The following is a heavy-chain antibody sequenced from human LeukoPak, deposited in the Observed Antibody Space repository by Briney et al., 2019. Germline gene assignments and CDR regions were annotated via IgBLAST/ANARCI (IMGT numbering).Heavy chain of an antibody. CDR2: VYYSGST. Sequence: PSETLSLTCSVSDGSISTYYWAWIRQPPGKGLVWIGYVYYSGSTKYNPSLESRVTISIDTSKGQFSLNLSSVTAADTAVYYCARQRGIIGTTDWFAPWGQGTLVTVSS. V-gene: IGHV4-59*08. D-gene: IGHD1-7*01. J-gene: IGHJ5*02. CDR3: ARQRGIIGTTDWFAP. CDR1: DGSISTYY.